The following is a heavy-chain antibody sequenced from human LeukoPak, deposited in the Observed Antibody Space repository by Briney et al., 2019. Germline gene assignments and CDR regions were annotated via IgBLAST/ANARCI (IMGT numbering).Heavy chain of an antibody. D-gene: IGHD3-22*01. CDR1: GFTFSTYS. Sequence: GESLKISCKASGFTFSTYSFAWVRQMPGKGLEWMGVIYAGDSSTRYSPSFQGQVTISVDKSISTVYLQWSSLKASDSAIYYFARHSCYESWGQGTLVTVSS. CDR2: IYAGDSST. J-gene: IGHJ4*02. V-gene: IGHV5-51*01. CDR3: ARHSCYES.